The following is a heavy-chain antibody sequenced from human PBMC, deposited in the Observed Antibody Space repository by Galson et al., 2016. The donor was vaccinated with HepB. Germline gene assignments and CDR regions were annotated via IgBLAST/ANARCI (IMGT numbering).Heavy chain of an antibody. CDR2: IASSSSYI. J-gene: IGHJ4*02. CDR3: ATGGWMAASHF. CDR1: GSTFSINS. V-gene: IGHV3-21*01. Sequence: SLRLSCAASGSTFSINSMSWVRQAPGKGLEWIAAIASSSSYIYYRDSVKGRFTISRDNAKNSLYLQMDSLRAEDTAVYYCATGGWMAASHFWGQGTLVTGSS. D-gene: IGHD5-24*01.